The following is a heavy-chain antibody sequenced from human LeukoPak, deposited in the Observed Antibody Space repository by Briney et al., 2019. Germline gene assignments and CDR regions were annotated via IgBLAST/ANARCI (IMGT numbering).Heavy chain of an antibody. V-gene: IGHV4-4*07. CDR3: ARVGYCSSTSCSNWFDP. CDR1: GGSISGYY. Sequence: SETLSLTCSVSGGSISGYYWSWIRQPAGKGLEWIGRIYSSGSTNYNPSLKSRVTISVDTSKNQFSLKLSSVTAADTAVYYCARVGYCSSTSCSNWFDPWGQGTLVTVSS. J-gene: IGHJ5*02. D-gene: IGHD2-2*01. CDR2: IYSSGST.